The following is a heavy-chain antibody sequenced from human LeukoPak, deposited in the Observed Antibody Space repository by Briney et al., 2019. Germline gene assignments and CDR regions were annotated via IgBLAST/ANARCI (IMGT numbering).Heavy chain of an antibody. CDR2: IYYSGST. D-gene: IGHD2-2*01. V-gene: IGHV4-59*01. CDR1: GGSISSYY. CDR3: ARLADCSSSSCRSFDY. J-gene: IGHJ4*02. Sequence: ETPCVTCTVSGGSISSYYWSWIRQPPGKGLEWIGYIYYSGSTNYNPSLKRRFSISVDTSKNQFSLKLSSVTAADTAVYYCARLADCSSSSCRSFDYWGQGTLVTVSS.